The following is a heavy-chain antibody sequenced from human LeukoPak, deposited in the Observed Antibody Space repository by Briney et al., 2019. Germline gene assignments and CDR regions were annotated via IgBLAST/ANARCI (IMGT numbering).Heavy chain of an antibody. CDR2: IYHSGST. CDR1: GGSISSGGYS. CDR3: ARGPSVSRPYHYYYYGMDV. D-gene: IGHD6-13*01. J-gene: IGHJ6*02. V-gene: IGHV4-30-2*01. Sequence: SETLSLTCAVSGGSISSGGYSWSWIRQPPGKGLEWIGYIYHSGSTYYNPSLKSRVTISVDRSKNQFSLKLSSVTAADTAVYYCARGPSVSRPYHYYYYGMDVWGQGTTVTVSS.